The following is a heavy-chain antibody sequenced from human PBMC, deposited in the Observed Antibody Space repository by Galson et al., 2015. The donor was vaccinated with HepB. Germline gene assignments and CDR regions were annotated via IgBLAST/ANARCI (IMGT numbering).Heavy chain of an antibody. V-gene: IGHV3-23*01. CDR1: GFTFSSYA. J-gene: IGHJ3*02. D-gene: IGHD2-21*01. CDR2: ISGSGGST. Sequence: LRLSCAASGFTFSSYAMSWVRQTPGKGLEWVSAISGSGGSTYYADSVKGRFTISRDNSKNTLYLQMNSLRAEDTAVYYCAENKLEGYCGGDCSTGAFDIWGQGTMVTVSS. CDR3: AENKLEGYCGGDCSTGAFDI.